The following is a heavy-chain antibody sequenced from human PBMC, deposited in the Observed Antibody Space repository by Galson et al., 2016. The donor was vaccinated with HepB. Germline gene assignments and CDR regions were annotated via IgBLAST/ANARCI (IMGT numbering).Heavy chain of an antibody. CDR1: GFSFSSYG. CDR2: IWRDGSKK. CDR3: ARAGDMVIVPYDY. Sequence: SLRLSCAASGFSFSSYGMHWVRQAPSKGLEWVAFIWRDGSKKYYADSVKGRSTISRDNSKSTLYLQMNSLRAEDPALHSCARAGDMVIVPYDYWGQGTLVTVSS. V-gene: IGHV3-33*01. D-gene: IGHD2-2*01. J-gene: IGHJ4*02.